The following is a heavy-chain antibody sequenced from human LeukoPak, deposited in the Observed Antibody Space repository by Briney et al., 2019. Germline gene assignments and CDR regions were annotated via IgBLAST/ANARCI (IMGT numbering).Heavy chain of an antibody. V-gene: IGHV3-33*01. J-gene: IGHJ4*02. CDR1: GFTFSSYG. D-gene: IGHD3-10*01. CDR2: IWYDGSNK. Sequence: GGSLRLSCAASGFTFSSYGMHWVRQAPGKGLEWVAVIWYDGSNKYYADSVKGRFTISRDNSKNTLYLQMNSLRAEDTAVYYCARDWGDVNFDYWGQGTLVTVSS. CDR3: ARDWGDVNFDY.